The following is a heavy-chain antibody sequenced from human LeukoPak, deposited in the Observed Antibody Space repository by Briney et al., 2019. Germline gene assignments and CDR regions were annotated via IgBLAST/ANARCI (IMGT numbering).Heavy chain of an antibody. D-gene: IGHD2-8*01. J-gene: IGHJ6*02. CDR3: ARDRHCVNGVCHSPPGMDV. CDR1: GLTFSTSW. CDR2: IWFDKNQ. Sequence: GGSLRLSCAASGLTFSTSWMNWARQAPGKGLEWVADIWFDKNQHFADSVKGRFAISRDNSKNTVYLQINSLRAEDTAVYYCARDRHCVNGVCHSPPGMDVWGQGTTVTVSS. V-gene: IGHV3-33*08.